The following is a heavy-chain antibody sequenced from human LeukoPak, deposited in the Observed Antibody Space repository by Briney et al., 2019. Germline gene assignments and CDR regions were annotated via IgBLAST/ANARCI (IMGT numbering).Heavy chain of an antibody. CDR3: ARGWYYYDNSGYYQSRYYFDC. Sequence: ASVKVSCKASGGTFSSYAISWVRQAPGQGLEWMGGIIPIFGTANYAQKFQGRVTITTDESTSTAYMELSSLRSEDTAVYYCARGWYYYDNSGYYQSRYYFDCWGQGTLVTVSS. CDR2: IIPIFGTA. CDR1: GGTFSSYA. J-gene: IGHJ4*02. V-gene: IGHV1-69*05. D-gene: IGHD3-22*01.